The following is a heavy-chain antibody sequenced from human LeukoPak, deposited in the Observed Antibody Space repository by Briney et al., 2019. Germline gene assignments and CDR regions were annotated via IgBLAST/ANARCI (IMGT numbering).Heavy chain of an antibody. J-gene: IGHJ4*02. CDR3: AREYRSNYDILTGYTAPLDY. V-gene: IGHV1-69*13. D-gene: IGHD3-9*01. Sequence: GASVKVSCKASGGTFSSYAISWVRQAPGQGLEWMGGIIPIFGTANYAQKFQGRVTITADESTSTAYMELRSLRSDDTAVYYCAREYRSNYDILTGYTAPLDYWGQGTLVTVSS. CDR2: IIPIFGTA. CDR1: GGTFSSYA.